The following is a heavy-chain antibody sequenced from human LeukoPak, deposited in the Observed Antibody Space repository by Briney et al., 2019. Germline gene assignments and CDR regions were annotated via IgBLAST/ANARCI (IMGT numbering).Heavy chain of an antibody. CDR3: AKGMSAGYSYGLHFDW. CDR2: IYNSGTT. V-gene: IGHV4-4*07. Sequence: SETLSLTCTVSGGHNSGYHWICIRQPAGQGLEWIGRIYNSGTTDYNPSLKSRVIISIDTSKNQFSLKVTSVTAADTAVYFCAKGMSAGYSYGLHFDWWGQGTVVTVSA. CDR1: GGHNSGYH. D-gene: IGHD5-18*01. J-gene: IGHJ4*02.